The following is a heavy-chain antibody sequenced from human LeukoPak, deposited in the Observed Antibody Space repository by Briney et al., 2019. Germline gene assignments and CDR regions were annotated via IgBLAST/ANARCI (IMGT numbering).Heavy chain of an antibody. J-gene: IGHJ4*02. V-gene: IGHV4-39*01. Sequence: SETLSLTCTVSVGSLSSSSYYCGWIRQPPGKGLEWIGSIYYSGSTNYNPSLKSRVTISVDASKNQFSLKLSSVTAADTAVYYCARQGTRAGFFDYWGQGTLVTVSS. CDR3: ARQGTRAGFFDY. D-gene: IGHD3-10*01. CDR1: VGSLSSSSYY. CDR2: IYYSGST.